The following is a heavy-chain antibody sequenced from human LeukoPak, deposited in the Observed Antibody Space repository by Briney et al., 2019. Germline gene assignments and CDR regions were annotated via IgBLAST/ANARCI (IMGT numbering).Heavy chain of an antibody. Sequence: GGSLRLSCAASGFTFSSYAMSWVRQAPGKGLEWVSDIYSGGSTYYADSVKGRFTISRDNSKNMLYLQMNSLRAEDTAVYYCARGRYSYGWCDYWGQGTLVTVSS. CDR2: IYSGGST. CDR3: ARGRYSYGWCDY. V-gene: IGHV3-53*01. J-gene: IGHJ4*02. D-gene: IGHD5-18*01. CDR1: GFTFSSYA.